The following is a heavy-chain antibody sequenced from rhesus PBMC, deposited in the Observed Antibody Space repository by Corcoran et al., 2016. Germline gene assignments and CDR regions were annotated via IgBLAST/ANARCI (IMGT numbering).Heavy chain of an antibody. Sequence: QVQLQESGPGVVKTSETLSLTCAVSGGSLSSGYDWSWIRQPPGKGLEWIGHIYVTWGSTNDNPVLTNRVTRSKDAAKIQFSSQRGSGTAAYTAVYYWPRDSSDWAQLAMDWGQGVLVTVSS. CDR1: GGSLSSGYD. CDR2: IYVTWGST. V-gene: IGHV4-76*01. CDR3: PRDSSDWAQLAMD. J-gene: IGHJ4*01. D-gene: IGHD6-13*01.